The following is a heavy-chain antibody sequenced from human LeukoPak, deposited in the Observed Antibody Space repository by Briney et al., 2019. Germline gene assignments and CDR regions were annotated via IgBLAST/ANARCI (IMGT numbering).Heavy chain of an antibody. V-gene: IGHV4-34*01. CDR1: GGSFSGYY. J-gene: IGHJ4*02. D-gene: IGHD5-12*01. CDR3: ARSEYSGYGLDFDY. CDR2: INHSGST. Sequence: SETLSLTCAVYGGSFSGYYWSWIRKPPGKGLEWIGEINHSGSTNYNPSLKSRVTISVDTSKNQFSLKLSSVTAADTAVYYCARSEYSGYGLDFDYWGQGTLVTVSS.